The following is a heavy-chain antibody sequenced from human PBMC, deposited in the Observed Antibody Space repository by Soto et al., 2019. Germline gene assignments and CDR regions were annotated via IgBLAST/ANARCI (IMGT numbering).Heavy chain of an antibody. CDR3: ARSAEIEQQLASNWFDP. CDR2: ISSSSSTI. J-gene: IGHJ5*02. V-gene: IGHV3-48*02. D-gene: IGHD6-13*01. Sequence: GGSLRLSCAASGFTFSSYSMNWVRQAPGKGLEWVSYISSSSSTIYYADSVKGRFTISRDNAKNSLYLQMNSLRDEDTAVYYCARSAEIEQQLASNWFDPWGQGTLVTVSS. CDR1: GFTFSSYS.